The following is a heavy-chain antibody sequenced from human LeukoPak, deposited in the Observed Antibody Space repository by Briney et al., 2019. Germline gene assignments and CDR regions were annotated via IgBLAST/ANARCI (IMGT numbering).Heavy chain of an antibody. V-gene: IGHV1-2*02. CDR3: ARASELGYCSSTSCYAGAFDI. Sequence: ASVNLSCKASGYTFTGYYLHWVRQAPGQGLERMGWINPNSGGTNYAQKFQGRVTMTRDTSISTAYMELSRLRSDDTAVYYCARASELGYCSSTSCYAGAFDIWGQGTMVTVSS. CDR1: GYTFTGYY. CDR2: INPNSGGT. J-gene: IGHJ3*02. D-gene: IGHD2-2*01.